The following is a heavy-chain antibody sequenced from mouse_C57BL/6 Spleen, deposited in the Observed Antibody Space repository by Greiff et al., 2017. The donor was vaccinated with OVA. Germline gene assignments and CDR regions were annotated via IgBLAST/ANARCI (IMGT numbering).Heavy chain of an antibody. Sequence: VQLQQSGAELVRPGASVTLSCKASGYTFTDYEMHWVKQTPVHGLEWIGAIDPETGGTAYNQKFKGKAILTADKSSSTAYMELRSLTSEDSAVYYCTRLLRLYFDYWGQGTTLTVSS. CDR2: IDPETGGT. V-gene: IGHV1-15*01. J-gene: IGHJ2*01. CDR1: GYTFTDYE. CDR3: TRLLRLYFDY. D-gene: IGHD1-2*01.